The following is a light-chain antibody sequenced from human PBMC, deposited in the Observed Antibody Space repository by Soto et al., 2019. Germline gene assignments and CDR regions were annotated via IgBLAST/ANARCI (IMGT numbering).Light chain of an antibody. CDR3: QQYISYS. CDR2: HAS. CDR1: HSISNW. Sequence: DIEITQSPATLPASAGDSVSITCRASHSISNWLAWYQQKPGTAPKVLIYHASNLQSGVPSRFSGSGSGTEFTLTISSLQPDDFATYYCQQYISYSFGPGTKVDI. J-gene: IGKJ1*01. V-gene: IGKV1-5*01.